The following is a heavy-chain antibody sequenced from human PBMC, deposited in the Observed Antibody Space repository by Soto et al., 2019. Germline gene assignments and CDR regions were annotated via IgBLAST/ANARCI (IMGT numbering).Heavy chain of an antibody. CDR3: ARERNPYYYDSSGLVPFDY. Sequence: ASVKVSCKPSGYTFPSYGISWVRQAPGQGLEWMGWISAYNGNTNYAQKLQGRVTMTTDTSTSTAYMELRSLRSDDTAVYYCARERNPYYYDSSGLVPFDYWGQGTLVTVSS. CDR2: ISAYNGNT. J-gene: IGHJ4*02. CDR1: GYTFPSYG. V-gene: IGHV1-18*01. D-gene: IGHD3-22*01.